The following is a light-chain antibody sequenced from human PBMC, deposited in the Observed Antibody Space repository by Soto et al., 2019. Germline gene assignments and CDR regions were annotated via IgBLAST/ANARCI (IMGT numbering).Light chain of an antibody. V-gene: IGKV3-20*01. J-gene: IGKJ1*01. CDR2: GAS. CDR1: QSVGSN. CDR3: QQYGSSPWT. Sequence: EIVMAQSPATLSVSPGERATLYCRASQSVGSNLAWYQQKPGQAPRLLIYGASSRATGIPDRFSGSGSGTDFTLTISRLEPEDFAVYYCQQYGSSPWTFGQGTKVDIK.